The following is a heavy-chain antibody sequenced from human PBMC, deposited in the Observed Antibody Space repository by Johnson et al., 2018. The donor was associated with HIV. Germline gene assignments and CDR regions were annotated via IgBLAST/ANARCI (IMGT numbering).Heavy chain of an antibody. Sequence: VQLVESGGGVVRPGGSLRLSCAASGFTFDDYGMNWVRQGPGKGLEWVSGINWNGGSSTYADSVKGRFTISRDNAKNTLYLQMGSLRAEDMAVYFCASISLGAFDIWGQGTLVTVSS. V-gene: IGHV3-20*04. CDR3: ASISLGAFDI. CDR2: INWNGGSS. J-gene: IGHJ3*02. CDR1: GFTFDDYG.